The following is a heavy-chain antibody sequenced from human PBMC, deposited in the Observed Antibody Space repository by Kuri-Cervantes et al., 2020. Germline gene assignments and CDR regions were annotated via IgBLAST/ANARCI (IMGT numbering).Heavy chain of an antibody. V-gene: IGHV2-26*01. Sequence: SGPTLVKPTETLTLTCTVSGFSLSNARMGVSWIRQPPGKALEWLAHIFSNDEKSYSTSLKSRLTISKDTSKSQVVLTMTNMDPVDTATYYCARIPDIRGYYGMDVWGQGTTVTVSS. J-gene: IGHJ6*02. CDR2: IFSNDEK. CDR1: GFSLSNARMG. D-gene: IGHD2-15*01. CDR3: ARIPDIRGYYGMDV.